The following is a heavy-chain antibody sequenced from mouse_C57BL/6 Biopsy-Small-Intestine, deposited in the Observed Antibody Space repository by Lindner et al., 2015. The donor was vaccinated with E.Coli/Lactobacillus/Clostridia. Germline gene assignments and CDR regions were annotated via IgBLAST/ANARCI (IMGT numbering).Heavy chain of an antibody. V-gene: IGHV1-84*02. CDR1: GFDFTPYA. CDR2: INAGTGNT. J-gene: IGHJ3*01. Sequence: SVKVSCKASGFDFTPYAIHWVRQAPGQRFEWLGWINAGTGNTKYSRNFQDRVTFTRETSATTVYMDLRGLTSEDTAVYFCARGTAVAGSVAFDLWGQGTLVTVS. D-gene: IGHD6-1*01. CDR3: ARGTAVAGSVAFDL.